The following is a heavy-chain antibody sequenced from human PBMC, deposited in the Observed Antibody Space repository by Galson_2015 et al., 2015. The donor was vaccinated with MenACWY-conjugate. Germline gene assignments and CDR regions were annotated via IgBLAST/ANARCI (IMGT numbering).Heavy chain of an antibody. Sequence: SLRLSCAASGFTFTNYDMHWVRQPTGKGLEWVSVIGIAGDTYYLDPVKCRFAISREDGKNSLYLQMNSLRVEDTAVYYCVGRGSGWSHGFDYWGQGTLVTVSS. V-gene: IGHV3-13*01. CDR2: IGIAGDT. D-gene: IGHD6-19*01. CDR3: VGRGSGWSHGFDY. J-gene: IGHJ4*02. CDR1: GFTFTNYD.